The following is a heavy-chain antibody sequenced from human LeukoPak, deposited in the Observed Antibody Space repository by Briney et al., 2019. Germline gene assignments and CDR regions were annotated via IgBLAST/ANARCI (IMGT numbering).Heavy chain of an antibody. V-gene: IGHV4-34*01. J-gene: IGHJ6*02. CDR3: VRDRLRFLEWLLPPGHMDV. D-gene: IGHD3-3*01. CDR2: INHSGST. CDR1: GGSLSGYY. Sequence: TSETLSLTCAVYGGSLSGYYWSWIRQPPGKGLEWIGEINHSGSTNYNPSLKSRVTISVDTSKNQFSLKLSSVTAADTAVYYCVRDRLRFLEWLLPPGHMDVWGQGTTVTVSS.